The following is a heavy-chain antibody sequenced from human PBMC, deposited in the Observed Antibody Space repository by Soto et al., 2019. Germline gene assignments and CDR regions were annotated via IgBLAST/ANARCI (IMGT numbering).Heavy chain of an antibody. Sequence: PGGSMRLSCSASGVSANAKYMNWVRQAPGGVLEWVAVIYNSGSTYHADSVKGRFTISRHDSKNTLYLQMDSLRPEDTAVYYCSTDLERWELALGIWGQGTMVTVSS. CDR3: STDLERWELALGI. CDR2: IYNSGST. V-gene: IGHV3-53*04. J-gene: IGHJ3*02. D-gene: IGHD1-26*01. CDR1: GVSANAKY.